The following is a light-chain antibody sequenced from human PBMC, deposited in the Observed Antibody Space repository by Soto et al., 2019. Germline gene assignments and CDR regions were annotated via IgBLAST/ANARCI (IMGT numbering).Light chain of an antibody. CDR1: SGHSSYA. V-gene: IGLV4-69*01. CDR2: LNSDGSH. CDR3: QTWGTGNWV. Sequence: QPVLTQSPSASASLGASVKLTCTLSSGHSSYAIAWHQQQPEKGPRYLMKLNSDGSHSKGDGIPDRFSGSSSGAERYLTISSLQSEDEAAYYCQTWGTGNWVFGGGTKLTVL. J-gene: IGLJ3*02.